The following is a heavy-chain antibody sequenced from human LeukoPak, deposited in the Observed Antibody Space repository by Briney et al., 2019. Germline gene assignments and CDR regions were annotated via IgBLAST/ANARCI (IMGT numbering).Heavy chain of an antibody. CDR1: GFTFSSYG. CDR2: ISYDGSNK. CDR3: AKDSYGMDV. J-gene: IGHJ6*02. V-gene: IGHV3-30*18. Sequence: PGGSLRLSCAASGFTFSSYGMHWVRQAPGKGLEWVAVISYDGSNKYYEDSVKGRFTISRDNSKNTLYLQMNSLRAEDTAVYYCAKDSYGMDVWGQGTTVTVSS.